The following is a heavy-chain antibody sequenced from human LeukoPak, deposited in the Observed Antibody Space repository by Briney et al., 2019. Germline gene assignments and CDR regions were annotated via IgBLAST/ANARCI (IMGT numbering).Heavy chain of an antibody. Sequence: GESLKISCKGSGYSFTSYWIGWVRQMPGKGLEWMGIIYPGDSDTRYSPSFQGQVTISADKSISTAYLQGSSLKASDTAMYYCARHVAYGGIDFDYWGQGTLVTVSS. J-gene: IGHJ4*02. V-gene: IGHV5-51*01. D-gene: IGHD4-23*01. CDR3: ARHVAYGGIDFDY. CDR1: GYSFTSYW. CDR2: IYPGDSDT.